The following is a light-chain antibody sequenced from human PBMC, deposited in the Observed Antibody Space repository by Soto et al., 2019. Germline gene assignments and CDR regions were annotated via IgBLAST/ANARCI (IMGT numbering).Light chain of an antibody. Sequence: ENVLTQSPGTLSLSPGERATLSCRASPSVPSNYLAWYQQKPGQAPRLLIYGAAGRATGIPDRFSGSGSGTDFTLTISRLEPEDFAVYYCQQFRRSPYTFGPETKVDIK. J-gene: IGKJ3*01. V-gene: IGKV3-20*01. CDR2: GAA. CDR3: QQFRRSPYT. CDR1: PSVPSNY.